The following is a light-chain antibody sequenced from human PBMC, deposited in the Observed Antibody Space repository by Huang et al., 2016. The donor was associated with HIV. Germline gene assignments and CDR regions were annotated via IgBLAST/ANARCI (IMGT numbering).Light chain of an antibody. Sequence: IQLTQSPSSLSASVGDRVTITCRASQGISSYLAWYQQKPGKAPKLLIYAASTLQSGFPSRFSGSGSGTDFTLTSSSLQPEDFATYHCQQLNSYPPTFGQGTKVEIK. V-gene: IGKV1-9*01. CDR3: QQLNSYPPT. CDR1: QGISSY. J-gene: IGKJ1*01. CDR2: AAS.